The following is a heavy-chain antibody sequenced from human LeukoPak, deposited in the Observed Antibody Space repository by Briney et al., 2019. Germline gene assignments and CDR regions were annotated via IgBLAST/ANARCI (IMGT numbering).Heavy chain of an antibody. CDR3: ARGPQYSSSWALFDY. J-gene: IGHJ4*02. V-gene: IGHV1-69*06. CDR1: GGTFSSYA. Sequence: SVKVSCKASGGTFSSYAISWVRQAPGQGLEWMGGIIPIFGTVNYAQKFQGRVTITADKFTSTAYMELSSLRSEDTAVYYCARGPQYSSSWALFDYWGQGTLVTVSS. D-gene: IGHD6-13*01. CDR2: IIPIFGTV.